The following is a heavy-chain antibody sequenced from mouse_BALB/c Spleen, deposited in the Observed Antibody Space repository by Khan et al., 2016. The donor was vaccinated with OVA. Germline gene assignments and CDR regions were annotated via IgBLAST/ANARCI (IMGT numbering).Heavy chain of an antibody. D-gene: IGHD2-10*02. J-gene: IGHJ2*01. Sequence: EVQLVESGPGLVKPSQSLSLTCTVTGYSITSDYAWNWIRQFPGNKLEWMGHISYSGNTKNNPSLNSRISVTRDTSKNQIFLQLNSVTAEDTATYYCARVYGGDFDYWGQGTTLTVSS. CDR2: ISYSGNT. CDR3: ARVYGGDFDY. CDR1: GYSITSDYA. V-gene: IGHV3-2*02.